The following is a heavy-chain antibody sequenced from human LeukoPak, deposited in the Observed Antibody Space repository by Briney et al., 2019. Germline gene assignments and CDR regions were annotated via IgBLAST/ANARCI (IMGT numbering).Heavy chain of an antibody. CDR1: GFTFSDYS. Sequence: PGGSLRLSCSASGFTFSDYSMHWVRQAPGKGLEYVSAIRSNGGGTNCADSVKGRFTISRDNSKSTLYLQMSSLRVEDTAVYYCVRLGGNDSDYWGQGTLVTVSS. CDR3: VRLGGNDSDY. CDR2: IRSNGGGT. D-gene: IGHD1-26*01. V-gene: IGHV3-64D*06. J-gene: IGHJ4*02.